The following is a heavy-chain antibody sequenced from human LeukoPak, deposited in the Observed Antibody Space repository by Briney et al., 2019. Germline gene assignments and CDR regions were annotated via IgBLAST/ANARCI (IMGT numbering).Heavy chain of an antibody. Sequence: GRSLRLSCAASGFTFSSYGMHWVRQAPGKGLEWVSGISWNSGSIGYADSVKGRFTISRDNAKNSLYLQMNSLRAEDTAVYYCARDPDCDSTSCYIGPYNWFDPWGQGTLVTVSS. V-gene: IGHV3-9*01. D-gene: IGHD2-2*02. CDR2: ISWNSGSI. CDR3: ARDPDCDSTSCYIGPYNWFDP. CDR1: GFTFSSYG. J-gene: IGHJ5*02.